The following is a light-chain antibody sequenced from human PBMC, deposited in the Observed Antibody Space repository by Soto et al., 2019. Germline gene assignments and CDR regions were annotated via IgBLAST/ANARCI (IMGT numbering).Light chain of an antibody. CDR2: GAS. V-gene: IGKV1-8*01. J-gene: IGKJ2*01. CDR3: QQYYSYPHT. CDR1: QGVSSY. Sequence: AIRMTQSPSSFSASTGDRVTITCRASQGVSSYLAWYQQKPGRAPNPLIYGASTLLSGVPSRFSGSGSGTDFTLTISCLQSEDFATYYCQQYYSYPHTFGQGTKLEIK.